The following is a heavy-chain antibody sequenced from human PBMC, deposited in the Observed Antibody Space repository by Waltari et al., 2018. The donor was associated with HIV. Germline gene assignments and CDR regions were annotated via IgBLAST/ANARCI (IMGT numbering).Heavy chain of an antibody. J-gene: IGHJ3*02. CDR2: ISGNGGTT. CDR3: AKPQGGWELLGDFDM. D-gene: IGHD1-26*01. V-gene: IGHV3-23*04. Sequence: DVQLVESGRVLVLSWGCLGASCAFCGFSVSRFAMIWVPQGPGKGLEWVSVISGNGGTTSYADSVKGRFTISRDNSKNTLYLQMNSLRADDTAVYYCAKPQGGWELLGDFDMWGQGTMVAVSS. CDR1: GFSVSRFA.